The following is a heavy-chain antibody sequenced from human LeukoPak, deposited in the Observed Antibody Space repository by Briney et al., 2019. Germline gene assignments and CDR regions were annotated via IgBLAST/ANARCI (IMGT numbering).Heavy chain of an antibody. CDR2: IHFGGILQ. J-gene: IGHJ4*02. D-gene: IGHD1-14*01. CDR1: GFTFVNFG. CDR3: ARETGTWENYFDF. V-gene: IGHV3-30*02. Sequence: PGGSLRLSCAASGFTFVNFGLHWVRQAPGKGLEWVTFIHFGGILQNYVDSVEGRFSISIDNSKSTVYLQMNSLRPEDAAVYYCARETGTWENYFDFWGQGTMVTVSS.